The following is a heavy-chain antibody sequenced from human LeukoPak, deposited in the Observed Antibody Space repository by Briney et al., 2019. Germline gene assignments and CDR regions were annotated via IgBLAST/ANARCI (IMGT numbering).Heavy chain of an antibody. D-gene: IGHD5-12*01. CDR3: ARAYSGYERSFDY. CDR1: GYIFTGYF. J-gene: IGHJ4*02. V-gene: IGHV1-2*02. Sequence: ASVKVSCKVSGYIFTGYFLHWVRRAPGQGLEWMGGINPHSGDTNYAQKFQGRVTMTRDMSISTASMELTRLRSDDTPVYYCARAYSGYERSFDYWGQGTLVTVSP. CDR2: INPHSGDT.